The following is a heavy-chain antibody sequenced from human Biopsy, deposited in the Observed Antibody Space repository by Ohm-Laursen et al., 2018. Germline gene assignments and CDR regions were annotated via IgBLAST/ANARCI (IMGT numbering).Heavy chain of an antibody. CDR1: GFTFSDYY. J-gene: IGHJ4*02. CDR3: AKDQGYYYDRSVYYYFDY. CDR2: ISGIGDTT. Sequence: GSLRLSCPASGFTFSDYYMSWIRQAPGRGLEWVSHISGIGDTTYYSDSVKGRFTISRDSSKNTLHLQMNSLRAEDTAVYYCAKDQGYYYDRSVYYYFDYWGQGTLVTVSS. D-gene: IGHD3-22*01. V-gene: IGHV3-23*01.